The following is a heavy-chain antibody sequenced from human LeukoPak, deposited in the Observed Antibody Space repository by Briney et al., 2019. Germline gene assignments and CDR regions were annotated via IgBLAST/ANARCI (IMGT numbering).Heavy chain of an antibody. Sequence: GASVKVSCKVSGYTLTELSMHWVRQAPGKGLEWMGGFDPEDGETIYAQKFQGRVTMTEDTSTDTAYMELSSLRSEDTAVYYCATMSYDFWSGYPGDAFDIWGQGTMVTVSS. V-gene: IGHV1-24*01. J-gene: IGHJ3*02. CDR3: ATMSYDFWSGYPGDAFDI. D-gene: IGHD3-3*01. CDR2: FDPEDGET. CDR1: GYTLTELS.